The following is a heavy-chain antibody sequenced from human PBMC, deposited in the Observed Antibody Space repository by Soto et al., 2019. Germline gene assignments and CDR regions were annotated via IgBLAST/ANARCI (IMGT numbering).Heavy chain of an antibody. J-gene: IGHJ4*02. Sequence: QVQLVQSGAEEKKPGASVKVSCKASGYTFTSYAMHWVRQAPGQRLEWMGWINAGNGNTNYSQKFQGRVTITRDTAGSTADMELSSLRSEVTEVHYCATSPGIPVPDYWGQGPLVTVSS. CDR2: INAGNGNT. D-gene: IGHD6-19*01. CDR1: GYTFTSYA. CDR3: ATSPGIPVPDY. V-gene: IGHV1-3*05.